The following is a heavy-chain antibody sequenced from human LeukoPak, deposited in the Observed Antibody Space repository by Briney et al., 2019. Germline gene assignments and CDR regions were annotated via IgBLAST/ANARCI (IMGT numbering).Heavy chain of an antibody. CDR1: GFTFSNCW. Sequence: GGSLRLSCAASGFTFSNCWMHWVRQAPGKGLVWVSRISGDGSSLTYADSVKGRFTISRDNAKNTLYLQMNTLRVEDTAVYYCVSFYETYWGRGTLVTVSS. J-gene: IGHJ4*02. CDR3: VSFYETY. CDR2: ISGDGSSL. D-gene: IGHD2-2*01. V-gene: IGHV3-74*01.